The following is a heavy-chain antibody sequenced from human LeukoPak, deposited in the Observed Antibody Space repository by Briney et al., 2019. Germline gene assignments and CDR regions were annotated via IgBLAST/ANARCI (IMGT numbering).Heavy chain of an antibody. V-gene: IGHV1-2*02. CDR1: GYTFTGYY. J-gene: IGHJ5*02. D-gene: IGHD6-19*01. CDR3: ARDKFREGSGYSS. CDR2: INPNSGGT. Sequence: ASVKVSCKASGYTFTGYYMHWVRQAPGQGLEWMGWINPNSGGTNYAQKFQGRVTMTRDTSINTAYMELSRLRSDDTAVYYCARDKFREGSGYSSWGQGTLVTVSS.